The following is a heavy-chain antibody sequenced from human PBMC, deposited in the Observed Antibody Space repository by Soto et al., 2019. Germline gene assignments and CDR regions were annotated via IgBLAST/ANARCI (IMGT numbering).Heavy chain of an antibody. CDR3: ARDNFSGGFDY. D-gene: IGHD3-16*01. Sequence: PSETLSLTRTVSGGSISSYYWSWVRQPPGKGLEWIGYIYYSGSTNYNPSLKSRVTISVDTSKNQFSLKLSSVTAADTAVYYCARDNFSGGFDYWGQGTLVTVSS. CDR1: GGSISSYY. V-gene: IGHV4-59*01. CDR2: IYYSGST. J-gene: IGHJ4*02.